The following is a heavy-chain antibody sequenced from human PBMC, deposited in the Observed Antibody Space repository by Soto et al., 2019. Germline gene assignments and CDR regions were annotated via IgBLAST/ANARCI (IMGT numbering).Heavy chain of an antibody. CDR2: INPNSGGT. J-gene: IGHJ4*02. D-gene: IGHD6-13*01. CDR1: GYTFTGYY. V-gene: IGHV1-2*02. CDR3: ARDEGVYSSSWEYGY. Sequence: QVQLVQSGAEVKKPGASMKVSCKASGYTFTGYYMHWVRQAPGQGLEWMGWINPNSGGTNYAQKFQGRVTMTRDTSISTAYMELSRLRSDDTAVYYCARDEGVYSSSWEYGYWGQGTLVTVSS.